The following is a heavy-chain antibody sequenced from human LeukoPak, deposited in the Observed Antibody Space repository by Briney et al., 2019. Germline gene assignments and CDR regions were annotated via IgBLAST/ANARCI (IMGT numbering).Heavy chain of an antibody. J-gene: IGHJ4*02. CDR1: GGSISSGGYY. Sequence: SETLSLTCTVSGGSISSGGYYWSWIRQHPGKGLEWIGYIYYSGSTYYKPSLKSRVTISVGTSKNQFSLKLSSVTTADTAVYYCARVLVYCGGVCFPFDYWGQGTLVTVSS. V-gene: IGHV4-31*03. CDR3: ARVLVYCGGVCFPFDY. D-gene: IGHD2-21*02. CDR2: IYYSGST.